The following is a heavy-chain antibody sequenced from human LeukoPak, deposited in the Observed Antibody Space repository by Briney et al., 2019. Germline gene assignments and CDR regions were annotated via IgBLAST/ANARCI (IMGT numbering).Heavy chain of an antibody. V-gene: IGHV1-18*01. J-gene: IGHJ5*02. CDR2: ISAYNGNT. CDR1: GYTFTSYG. Sequence: ASVRVSSKASGYTFTSYGISWVRQAPGQGLEWMGWISAYNGNTNYAQKLQGRVTMTTDTSTSTAYMELRSLRSDDTAVYYCAREKQQLVLGWFDPWGQGTLVTVSS. D-gene: IGHD6-13*01. CDR3: AREKQQLVLGWFDP.